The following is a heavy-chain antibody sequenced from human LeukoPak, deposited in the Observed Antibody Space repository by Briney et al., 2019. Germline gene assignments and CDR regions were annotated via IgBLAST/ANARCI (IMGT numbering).Heavy chain of an antibody. J-gene: IGHJ4*02. V-gene: IGHV3-23*01. CDR1: GFTFSNYA. D-gene: IGHD2-2*01. CDR3: AKGSSASRPYYFDY. CDR2: ITDSGGDT. Sequence: GGSLRLSCTASGFTFSNYAMSWVRQAPGTGLEWFSAITDSGGDTYYSDSVKGRFIISRDNSKNSLYLHMNSLRAEDTVVYHCAKGSSASRPYYFDYWGQGTLVTVSS.